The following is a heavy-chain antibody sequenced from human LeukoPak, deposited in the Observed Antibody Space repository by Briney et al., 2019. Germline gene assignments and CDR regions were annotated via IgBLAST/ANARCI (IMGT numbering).Heavy chain of an antibody. CDR2: IIPIFGTA. CDR3: ARNPGIAAAGHYYYMDV. V-gene: IGHV1-69*13. Sequence: GASVKVSCKASGGTFSSYAISWVRQAPGQGLEWMGGIIPIFGTANYAQKFQGRVTITADESTSTAYMELSSLRSEDTAVYYCARNPGIAAAGHYYYMDVWGKGTTVTVSS. CDR1: GGTFSSYA. J-gene: IGHJ6*03. D-gene: IGHD6-13*01.